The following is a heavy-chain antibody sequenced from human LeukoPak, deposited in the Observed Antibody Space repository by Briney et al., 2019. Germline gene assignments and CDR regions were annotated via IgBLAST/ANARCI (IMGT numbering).Heavy chain of an antibody. D-gene: IGHD2-15*01. CDR3: ARGGGANWFDP. J-gene: IGHJ5*02. CDR2: IFNNGLT. Sequence: SETLSLTCAVSGGSISSTSYYWSWIRQPARKGLEWIGRIFNNGLTNYNPSPKSRVTISVDTSQNKFSLKLSSVTAADTAVYYCARGGGANWFDPWGQGTLVTVSS. CDR1: GGSISSTSYY. V-gene: IGHV4-61*02.